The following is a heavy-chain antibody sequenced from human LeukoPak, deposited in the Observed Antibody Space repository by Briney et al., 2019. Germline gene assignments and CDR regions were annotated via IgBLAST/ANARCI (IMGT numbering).Heavy chain of an antibody. CDR2: INPNSGGT. Sequence: GASVKVSCKAPGYTFTGYYMHWVRQAPGQGLEWMGWINPNSGGTNYAQKFQGRVTMTRDTSISTAYMELSRLRSDDTAVYYWARDYLILGSLEAAAYFDYWGQGTLVTVSS. V-gene: IGHV1-2*02. CDR1: GYTFTGYY. J-gene: IGHJ4*02. CDR3: ARDYLILGSLEAAAYFDY. D-gene: IGHD3/OR15-3a*01.